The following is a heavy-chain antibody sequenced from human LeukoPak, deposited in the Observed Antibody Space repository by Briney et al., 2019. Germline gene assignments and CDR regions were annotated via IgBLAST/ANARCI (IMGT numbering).Heavy chain of an antibody. CDR2: MYYGGST. J-gene: IGHJ4*02. D-gene: IGHD3-22*01. CDR1: GGSLSSSDYH. CDR3: ARDRGSITMIVGTS. Sequence: PSETLSLTCTVSGGSLSSSDYHWGWIRQPPGKELEWIGSMYYGGSTYYNPSLKSRVTISVDTSKNQFSLKLSSVTAADTAVYFCARDRGSITMIVGTSWGQGTLVTVSS. V-gene: IGHV4-39*07.